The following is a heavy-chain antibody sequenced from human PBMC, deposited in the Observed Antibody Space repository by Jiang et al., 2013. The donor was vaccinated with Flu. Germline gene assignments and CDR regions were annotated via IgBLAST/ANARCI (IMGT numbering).Heavy chain of an antibody. CDR2: INPNTGAT. J-gene: IGHJ4*02. CDR1: GYVFTYYS. D-gene: IGHD5-24*01. V-gene: IGHV1-46*03. CDR3: GRVGDGYNIYDF. Sequence: GAEVKKPGASLKVSCKTSGYVFTYYSIHWVRQAPGQGLEWMGMINPNTGATTYAQKFQGGVTMTRDTSTSTVYMELSSLRSEDTAVYYCGRVGDGYNIYDFWGQGTQVTVSS.